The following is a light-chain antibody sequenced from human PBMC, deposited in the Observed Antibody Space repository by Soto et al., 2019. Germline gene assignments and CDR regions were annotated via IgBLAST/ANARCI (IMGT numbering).Light chain of an antibody. Sequence: EIVLTQSPATLSLSPGERATLSCRASQSVSSYLAWYQQKPGQAPRLLIYDASNRATGIPARFSGSGSATDFTLTIDSLEPEDTGVYYCQQRSNWPPLSFGAGTKVEI. CDR3: QQRSNWPPLS. CDR2: DAS. J-gene: IGKJ4*01. V-gene: IGKV3-11*01. CDR1: QSVSSY.